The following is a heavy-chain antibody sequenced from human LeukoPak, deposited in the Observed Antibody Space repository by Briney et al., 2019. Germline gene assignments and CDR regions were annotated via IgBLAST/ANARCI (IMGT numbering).Heavy chain of an antibody. CDR2: ILYDGSNK. CDR1: GFTFSSYG. CDR3: AKNGEVGASLYYYYYGMDV. D-gene: IGHD1-26*01. V-gene: IGHV3-30*18. Sequence: GGSLRLSCAASGFTFSSYGMHWVRQAPGKGLEWVAVILYDGSNKYYADSVKGRFTISRDNSKNTLYLQMNSLRAEDTAVYYCAKNGEVGASLYYYYYGMDVWGQGTTVTVSS. J-gene: IGHJ6*02.